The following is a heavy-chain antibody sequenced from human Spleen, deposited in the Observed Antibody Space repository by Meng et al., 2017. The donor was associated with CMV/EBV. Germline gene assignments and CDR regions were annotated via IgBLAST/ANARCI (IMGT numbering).Heavy chain of an antibody. Sequence: YTFTNYGVSGVRQAPGQGLEWMGWISPYNGNRIYAQKFQDKFTMTTDTSTTTAFMELKSLRSDDTAVYYCARDPLAQQQLVRNWFDPWGQGTLVTVSS. V-gene: IGHV1-18*01. J-gene: IGHJ5*02. D-gene: IGHD6-13*01. CDR1: YTFTNYG. CDR3: ARDPLAQQQLVRNWFDP. CDR2: ISPYNGNR.